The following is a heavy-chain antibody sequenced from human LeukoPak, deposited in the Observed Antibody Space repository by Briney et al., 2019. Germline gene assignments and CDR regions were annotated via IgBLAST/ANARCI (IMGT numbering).Heavy chain of an antibody. D-gene: IGHD3-10*01. J-gene: IGHJ4*02. V-gene: IGHV4-59*11. CDR2: VYYNGLT. Sequence: SETLSLTCTVSGGSISPHYWTWIRQTPGKGLEWIGYVYYNGLTSYNASLRSRLILSVDTSKNQFSLKLSSVTAADTAVYYCARGAKGKLRPRSPFDYWGQGTLVTVSS. CDR3: ARGAKGKLRPRSPFDY. CDR1: GGSISPHY.